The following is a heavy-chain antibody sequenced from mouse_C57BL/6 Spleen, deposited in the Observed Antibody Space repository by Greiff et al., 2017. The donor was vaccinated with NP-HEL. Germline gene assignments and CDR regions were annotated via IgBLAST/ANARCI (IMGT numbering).Heavy chain of an antibody. Sequence: QVHVKQSGAELVKPGASVKISCKASGYAFSSYWMNWVKQRPGKGLEWIGQIYPGDGDTNYNGKFKGKATLTADKSSSTAYMQLSSLTSEDSAVYFCARGDYDFYAMDYWGQGTSVTVSS. CDR2: IYPGDGDT. D-gene: IGHD1-1*01. CDR1: GYAFSSYW. J-gene: IGHJ4*01. V-gene: IGHV1-80*01. CDR3: ARGDYDFYAMDY.